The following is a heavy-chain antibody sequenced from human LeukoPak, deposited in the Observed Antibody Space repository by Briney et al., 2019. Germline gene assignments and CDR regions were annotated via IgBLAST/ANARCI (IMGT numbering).Heavy chain of an antibody. D-gene: IGHD3-10*01. Sequence: QPGGSLRLSCAASGFTFSSYGMHWVRQAPGKGLEWVAVIWYDGSNKYYADSVKGRFTISRDNSKNTLYLQMNSLRAEDTAVYYCARVRVGSPLDTFYFWGEETLVTVSS. CDR2: IWYDGSNK. V-gene: IGHV3-33*01. CDR3: ARVRVGSPLDTFYF. J-gene: IGHJ4*02. CDR1: GFTFSSYG.